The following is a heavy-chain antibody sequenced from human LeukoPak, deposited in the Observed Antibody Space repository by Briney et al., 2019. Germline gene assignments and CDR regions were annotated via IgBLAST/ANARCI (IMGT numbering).Heavy chain of an antibody. J-gene: IGHJ4*02. D-gene: IGHD5-12*01. V-gene: IGHV3-7*01. Sequence: GGSLRLSCAASGFTFSTYWMAWVRQASGKGLEWVADIKEDGSVKHYADSVKGRFTISRDNAKNSLYLQMNSLRAEDTAVYYCARDTSGCLDYWGQGTLVTVSS. CDR3: ARDTSGCLDY. CDR1: GFTFSTYW. CDR2: IKEDGSVK.